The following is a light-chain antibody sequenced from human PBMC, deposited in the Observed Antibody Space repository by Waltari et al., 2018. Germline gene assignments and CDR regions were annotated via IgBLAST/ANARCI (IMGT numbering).Light chain of an antibody. CDR3: QVWDSSTHVV. J-gene: IGLJ2*01. V-gene: IGLV3-9*01. Sequence: SYELTQPLSVSVALGQTARINWGGNNIGSKNVHWYQQKPGQAPVLVIYRDSNRPSGIPERFSGSNSGNTATLTISRAQAGDEADYYCQVWDSSTHVVFGGGTKLTVL. CDR1: NIGSKN. CDR2: RDS.